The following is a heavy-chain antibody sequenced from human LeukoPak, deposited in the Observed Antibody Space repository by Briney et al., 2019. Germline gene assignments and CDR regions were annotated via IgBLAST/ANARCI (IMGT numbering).Heavy chain of an antibody. CDR3: ARDLKQHLAHDAFDI. Sequence: GGSLRLSCAASGFTFSNYAMHWVRQAPGKGLEWVAVISYDGSNKYYADSVKGRFTISRDNSKNTLYLQMSSLRAVDTAVYYCARDLKQHLAHDAFDIWGQGTMVTVSS. J-gene: IGHJ3*02. CDR1: GFTFSNYA. D-gene: IGHD6-13*01. CDR2: ISYDGSNK. V-gene: IGHV3-30-3*01.